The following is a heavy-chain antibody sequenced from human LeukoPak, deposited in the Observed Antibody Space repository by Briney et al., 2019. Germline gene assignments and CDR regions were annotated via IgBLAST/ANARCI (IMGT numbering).Heavy chain of an antibody. D-gene: IGHD2-15*01. CDR1: GFTFSSYG. CDR3: AKGLVVVAATPLQFDY. CDR2: IRYDGSNK. J-gene: IGHJ4*02. Sequence: PGGSLRLSCAASGFTFSSYGMHWVRQAQGKGLEWVAFIRYDGSNKYYADSVKGRFTISRDNSKNTLYLQMNSLRAEDTAVYYCAKGLVVVAATPLQFDYWGQGTLVTVSS. V-gene: IGHV3-30*02.